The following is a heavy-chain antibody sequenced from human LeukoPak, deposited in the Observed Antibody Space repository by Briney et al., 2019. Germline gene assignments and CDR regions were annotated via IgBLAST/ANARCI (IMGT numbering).Heavy chain of an antibody. CDR2: MNPNSGNT. D-gene: IGHD6-19*01. Sequence: ASVKVSCKASGYTFTAYDINWVRQATGQGLEWMGWMNPNSGNTGYTQKFQGRVTMTRNTSISTAYMELSSLRSEDTAVYYCARGRGSGHKENWFDPWGQGTLVTVSS. CDR3: ARGRGSGHKENWFDP. J-gene: IGHJ5*02. V-gene: IGHV1-8*01. CDR1: GYTFTAYD.